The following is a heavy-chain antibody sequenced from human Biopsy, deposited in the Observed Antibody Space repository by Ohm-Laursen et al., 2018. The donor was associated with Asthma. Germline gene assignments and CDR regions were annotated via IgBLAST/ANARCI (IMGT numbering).Heavy chain of an antibody. CDR2: ISYTGSA. D-gene: IGHD7-27*01. V-gene: IGHV4-39*01. J-gene: IGHJ4*02. Sequence: GTLSLTWAVSGGSMSSSSYYWGWIRQPPGKGLEWMGSISYTGSAYHSPSLKSRVTISVDTSKNHFPLKLGSVTAADTAVYYCARHWDWGSFFDYWGQGTPVTVSS. CDR3: ARHWDWGSFFDY. CDR1: GGSMSSSSYY.